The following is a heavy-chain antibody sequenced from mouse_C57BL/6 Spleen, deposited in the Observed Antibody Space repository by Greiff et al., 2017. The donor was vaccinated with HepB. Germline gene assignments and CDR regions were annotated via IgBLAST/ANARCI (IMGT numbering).Heavy chain of an antibody. Sequence: QVQLKESGAELVRPGTSVKVSCKASGYAFTNYLIEWVKQRPGQGLEWIGVINPGSGGTNYNEKFKGKATLTADKSSSTAYMQLSSLTSEDSAVYFCARLYYGSSYYAMDYWGQGTSVTVSS. CDR1: GYAFTNYL. J-gene: IGHJ4*01. V-gene: IGHV1-54*01. CDR2: INPGSGGT. CDR3: ARLYYGSSYYAMDY. D-gene: IGHD1-1*01.